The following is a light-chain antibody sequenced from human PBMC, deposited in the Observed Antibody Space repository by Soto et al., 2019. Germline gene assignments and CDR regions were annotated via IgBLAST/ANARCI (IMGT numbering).Light chain of an antibody. J-gene: IGKJ2*01. Sequence: DIVMTQSPDSLAVSLGERATINCKSSQSVLYSSNNKNYVVWYQQKPGQPPKLLLYWASTRESGVPDRFSGSGSGTDFTLTISSLQAEYVAVYYCQQYFGTPYTFGQGTKLEIK. CDR3: QQYFGTPYT. CDR1: QSVLYSSNNKNY. CDR2: WAS. V-gene: IGKV4-1*01.